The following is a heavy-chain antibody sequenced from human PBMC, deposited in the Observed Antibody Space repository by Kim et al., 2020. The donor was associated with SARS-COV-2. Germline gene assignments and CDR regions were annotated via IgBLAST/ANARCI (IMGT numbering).Heavy chain of an antibody. D-gene: IGHD2-21*01. CDR3: ARGRDGYNYGFDY. CDR2: VFDSVTT. V-gene: IGHV4-59*13. CDR1: GGSMNNFH. Sequence: SETLSLTCTVSGGSMNNFHWTWIRQSPERGLEWIGYVFDSVTTNYNPSHQSRVSMSIDTSKRQVSLKVRSVTAADTAVYYCARGRDGYNYGFDYWGQGITVTVSS. J-gene: IGHJ4*01.